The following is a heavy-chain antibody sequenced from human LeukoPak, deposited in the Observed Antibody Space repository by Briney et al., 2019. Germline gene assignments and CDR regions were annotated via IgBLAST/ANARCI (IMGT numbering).Heavy chain of an antibody. J-gene: IGHJ4*02. D-gene: IGHD3-9*01. CDR3: ARASYFDWLLSPMYYFDY. V-gene: IGHV1-3*01. CDR2: INAGNGNT. CDR1: GYTFTSYA. Sequence: ASVKVSCKASGYTFTSYAMHWVRQAPGQTLEWIGWINAGNGNTKYSQQFQRRVTITRDTSASTAYMELSRLRSEDTAVYYCARASYFDWLLSPMYYFDYWGQGTLVTVSS.